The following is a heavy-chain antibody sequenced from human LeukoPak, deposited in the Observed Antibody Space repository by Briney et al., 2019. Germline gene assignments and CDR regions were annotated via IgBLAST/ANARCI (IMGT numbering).Heavy chain of an antibody. Sequence: GGSLRLSCAASGFTFDDYTMHWVRQAPGKGLEWVSLISWDGGSSYYADSVKGRFTISRDNSKNSLYLQMSSLRTEDTALYYCAKDLISSTVTTGLDYWGQGTLVTVSS. CDR3: AKDLISSTVTTGLDY. V-gene: IGHV3-43*01. J-gene: IGHJ4*02. CDR2: ISWDGGSS. D-gene: IGHD4-11*01. CDR1: GFTFDDYT.